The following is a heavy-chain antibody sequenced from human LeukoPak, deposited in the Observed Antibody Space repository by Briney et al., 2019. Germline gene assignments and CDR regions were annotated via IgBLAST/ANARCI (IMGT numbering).Heavy chain of an antibody. CDR2: IYYSGST. V-gene: IGHV4-31*03. CDR3: ARARALQQWLGGYFDY. CDR1: GGSISSGGYY. Sequence: SETLSLTCTVSGGSISSGGYYWSWIRQHPGKGLEWIGYIYYSGSTYYNPSLKSRVTISVDTSKNQFSLKPSSVTAADTAVYYCARARALQQWLGGYFDYWGQGTLVTVSS. J-gene: IGHJ4*02. D-gene: IGHD6-19*01.